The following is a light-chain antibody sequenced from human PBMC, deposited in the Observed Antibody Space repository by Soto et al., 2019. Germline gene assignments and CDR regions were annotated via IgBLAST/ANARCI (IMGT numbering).Light chain of an antibody. Sequence: DVQMTQSPSTLSASAGNTVTVTCRGRQSVSGWLAWYQQKPGKAPKLLIFDASTLESGVPSRFSGSGSGTTFTLTITSLQADDFATYYCLQYNGYYRTFGQGTKVDIK. CDR1: QSVSGW. CDR2: DAS. CDR3: LQYNGYYRT. V-gene: IGKV1-5*01. J-gene: IGKJ1*01.